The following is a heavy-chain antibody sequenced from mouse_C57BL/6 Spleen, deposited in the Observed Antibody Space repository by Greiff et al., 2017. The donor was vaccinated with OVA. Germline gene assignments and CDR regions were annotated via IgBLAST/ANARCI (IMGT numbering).Heavy chain of an antibody. V-gene: IGHV1-50*01. D-gene: IGHD1-1*01. CDR2: IDPSDSYT. J-gene: IGHJ4*01. CDR1: GYTFTSYW. Sequence: VQLQQSGAELVKPGASVKLSCKASGYTFTSYWMQWVKQRPGQGLEWIGEIDPSDSYTNYNQKFKGKATLTVDTSSSTAYMQLSSLTSEDSAVYYCASLRDYAMDYWGQGTSVTVSS. CDR3: ASLRDYAMDY.